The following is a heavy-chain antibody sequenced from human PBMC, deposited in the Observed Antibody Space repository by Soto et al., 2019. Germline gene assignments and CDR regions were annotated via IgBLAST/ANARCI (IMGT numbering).Heavy chain of an antibody. J-gene: IGHJ3*02. V-gene: IGHV3-48*03. CDR1: GFSLSSYE. CDR3: ARVFGDYLIDAFDI. D-gene: IGHD4-17*01. Sequence: VQLVESGGGVVQPGRSLRLSCTAFGFSLSSYEMDWVRQAPGKGLEWVSHISRSGSPIYYADSVKGRFTISRDNAKNSVFLQMNSLRAEDTAVYYCARVFGDYLIDAFDIWGQGTMVTVSS. CDR2: ISRSGSPI.